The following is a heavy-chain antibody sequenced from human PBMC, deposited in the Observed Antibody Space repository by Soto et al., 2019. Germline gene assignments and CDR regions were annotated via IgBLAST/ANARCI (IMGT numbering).Heavy chain of an antibody. CDR1: GGSFSGYY. CDR3: AIGEGDYYYYGMDV. CDR2: INHSGST. Sequence: SETLSLTCAVYGGSFSGYYWSWIRQPPGKGLEWIGEINHSGSTNYNPSLKSRVTISVDTSKNQFSLKLSSVTAADTAVYYCAIGEGDYYYYGMDVWGQGTTVTVSS. V-gene: IGHV4-34*01. J-gene: IGHJ6*02.